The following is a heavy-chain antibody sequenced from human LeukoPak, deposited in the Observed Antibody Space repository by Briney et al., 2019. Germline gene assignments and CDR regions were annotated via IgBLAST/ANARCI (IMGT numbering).Heavy chain of an antibody. CDR3: AKDIEAGTAGFSFDY. CDR1: GFTFSSYS. D-gene: IGHD2-21*02. Sequence: GGSLRLSCAASGFTFSSYSMNWVRQAPGKGLEWVSSISSSSSYIYYADSVKGRFSISRVNIKNSLYLQMNSLRTEDTALYYCAKDIEAGTAGFSFDYWGQGTLVTVSS. CDR2: ISSSSSYI. V-gene: IGHV3-21*04. J-gene: IGHJ4*02.